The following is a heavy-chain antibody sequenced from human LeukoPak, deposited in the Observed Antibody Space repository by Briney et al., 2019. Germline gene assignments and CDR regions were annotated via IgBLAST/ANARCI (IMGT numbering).Heavy chain of an antibody. Sequence: GGSLRLSCAASGFSFSSYEMNWVRQAPGKGLEWVSYISSSGSTIYYADSVKGRFTISRDNAKNSLYLQMNSLRVEDTAVYYRARDPEIAVAEGDFDYWGQGTLVTVSS. CDR2: ISSSGSTI. CDR1: GFSFSSYE. D-gene: IGHD6-19*01. CDR3: ARDPEIAVAEGDFDY. V-gene: IGHV3-48*03. J-gene: IGHJ4*02.